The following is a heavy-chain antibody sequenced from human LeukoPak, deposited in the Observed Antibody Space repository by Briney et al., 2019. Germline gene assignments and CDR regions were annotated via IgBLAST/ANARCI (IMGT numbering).Heavy chain of an antibody. D-gene: IGHD3-22*01. CDR3: XRHSDYYDKWGFDY. V-gene: IGHV3-73*01. CDR1: GFTFSGSA. CDR2: IRSKANSYAT. Sequence: GGSLRLSCAASGFTFSGSAMHWVRQASGKGLEWVGRIRSKANSYATAYAASVKGRFTISRDDSKNTAYLQMNSLKTEDTAVYYCXRHSDYYDKWGFDYWGQGTLVTVSS. J-gene: IGHJ4*02.